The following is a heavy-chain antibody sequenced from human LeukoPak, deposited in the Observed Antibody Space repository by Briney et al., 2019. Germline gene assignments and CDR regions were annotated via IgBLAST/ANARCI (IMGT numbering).Heavy chain of an antibody. J-gene: IGHJ5*02. D-gene: IGHD4-17*01. V-gene: IGHV4-39*01. CDR2: IYYSGST. Sequence: PSETLSLTCTVSGGSISSSSYYWGWIRQPPGKGLEWIGSIYYSGSTYYNPSLKSRVTISVDTSKNQFSLKLSSVTAADTAVYYCARLVGFYGDYDGWFDPWGQGTLVTVSS. CDR3: ARLVGFYGDYDGWFDP. CDR1: GGSISSSSYY.